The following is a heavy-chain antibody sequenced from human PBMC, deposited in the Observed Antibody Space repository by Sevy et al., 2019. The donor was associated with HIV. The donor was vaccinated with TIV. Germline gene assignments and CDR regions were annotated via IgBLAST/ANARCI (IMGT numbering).Heavy chain of an antibody. D-gene: IGHD3-10*01. CDR2: ISSSSSYI. J-gene: IGHJ4*02. Sequence: GGSLRLSCAASGFTFSSYSMNWVRQAPGKGLEWVSSISSSSSYIYYADSVKGRFTISRDNAKNSLYLQMNSLRAEDTAVYYCARDDADLVRGVTSLDYWGQGTLVTVPS. CDR1: GFTFSSYS. CDR3: ARDDADLVRGVTSLDY. V-gene: IGHV3-21*01.